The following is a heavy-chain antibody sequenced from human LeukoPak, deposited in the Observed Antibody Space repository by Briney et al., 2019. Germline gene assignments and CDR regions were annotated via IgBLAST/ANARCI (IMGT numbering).Heavy chain of an antibody. V-gene: IGHV1-69*02. J-gene: IGHJ5*02. D-gene: IGHD4-23*01. CDR1: GRTFSSYT. CDR2: IIPILGIA. CDR3: ERDYGGNSIWFDP. Sequence: SVKVSCNASGRTFSSYTISWVRQAPGQGLEWMVRIIPILGIANYAQKFQGRVTITADKSTSTAYMELSSLRSEDTAVYYCERDYGGNSIWFDPWGQGTLVTVSS.